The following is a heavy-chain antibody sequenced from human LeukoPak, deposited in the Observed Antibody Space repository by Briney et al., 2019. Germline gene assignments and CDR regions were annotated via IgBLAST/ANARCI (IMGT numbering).Heavy chain of an antibody. D-gene: IGHD5-24*01. CDR3: AKSMSTISRGFFDY. CDR2: ISSSSSTI. Sequence: GGSLRLSCAASGFTFSSYSMNWVRQAPGKGLEWVSYISSSSSTIYYADSVKGRFTISRDNSQNTLSLQMNSLRAEDTAIYYCAKSMSTISRGFFDYWGQGALVTVSS. CDR1: GFTFSSYS. V-gene: IGHV3-48*01. J-gene: IGHJ4*02.